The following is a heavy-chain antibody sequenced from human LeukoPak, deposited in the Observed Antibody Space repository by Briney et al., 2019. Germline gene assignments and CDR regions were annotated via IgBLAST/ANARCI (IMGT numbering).Heavy chain of an antibody. CDR2: INPNSGGT. J-gene: IGHJ4*02. CDR3: ARQYYGDYAGAY. V-gene: IGHV1-2*02. Sequence: ASVKVSCKASGYTFTGYYMHWVRQAPGQGLEWMGWINPNSGGTNYAQKFQGRVTMTRDTSISTAYMELSRLRSDYTAVYYCARQYYGDYAGAYWGQGTLVTVSS. CDR1: GYTFTGYY. D-gene: IGHD4-17*01.